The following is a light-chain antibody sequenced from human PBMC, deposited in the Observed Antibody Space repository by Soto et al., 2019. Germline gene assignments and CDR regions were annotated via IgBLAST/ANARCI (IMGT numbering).Light chain of an antibody. Sequence: SALTQTASVSGSPGQSITISCTGTSSDIGAYNYVSWYQQHPGKAPKIMIYEVSNRPSGVSNRFSGSKSGNTASLTISGLQAEDEADYYCSSYTITNILSYVFGTGTKVTVL. J-gene: IGLJ1*01. CDR3: SSYTITNILSYV. CDR1: SSDIGAYNY. CDR2: EVS. V-gene: IGLV2-14*03.